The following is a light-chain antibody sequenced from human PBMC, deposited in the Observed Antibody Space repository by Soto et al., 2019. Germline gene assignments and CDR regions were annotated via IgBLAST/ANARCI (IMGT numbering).Light chain of an antibody. CDR1: SSDVGNYDY. V-gene: IGLV2-14*03. Sequence: QSALTQPASVSGSPGQSITISCTGTSSDVGNYDYVSWYQHHPGKVPKLMIYDVSNRPSGVSNRFSGSKSGNTASLTISGLQVEDEADYYCISFTTRATYVLGTGTKVTVL. CDR3: ISFTTRATYV. J-gene: IGLJ1*01. CDR2: DVS.